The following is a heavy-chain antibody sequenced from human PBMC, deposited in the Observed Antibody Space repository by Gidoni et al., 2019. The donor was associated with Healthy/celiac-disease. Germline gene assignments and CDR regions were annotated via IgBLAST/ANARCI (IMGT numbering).Heavy chain of an antibody. D-gene: IGHD2-8*01. J-gene: IGHJ4*02. CDR3: ARLTSGYCTNGVCYNRGSSWYHMFDY. V-gene: IGHV4-39*01. CDR1: GGSISSSSYY. CDR2: IYYSGST. Sequence: QLQLQESGPGLVKPSETLSLTCTVSGGSISSSSYYWGWIRQPPGKGLEWIGSIYYSGSTYYNPSLKSRVTISVDTSKNQFSLKLSSVTAADTAVYYCARLTSGYCTNGVCYNRGSSWYHMFDYWGQGTLVTVSS.